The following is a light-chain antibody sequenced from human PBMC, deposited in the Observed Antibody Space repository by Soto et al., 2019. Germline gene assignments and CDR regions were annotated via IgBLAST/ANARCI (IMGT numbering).Light chain of an antibody. CDR2: EGS. CDR3: CSYAGSSTVV. J-gene: IGLJ2*01. V-gene: IGLV2-23*01. Sequence: QSALTQPASVSGSPGQSITISCTGTISDVGTYNLVSWYQQHPGKAPKLMIYEGSKRPSGVSNRFSGSKSGNTASLTISGLQAEDEGDYYCCSYAGSSTVVFGGGTKLTVL. CDR1: ISDVGTYNL.